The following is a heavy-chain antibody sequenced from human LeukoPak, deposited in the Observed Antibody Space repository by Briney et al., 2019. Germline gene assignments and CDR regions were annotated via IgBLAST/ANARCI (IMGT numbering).Heavy chain of an antibody. CDR1: GFTFSSYW. J-gene: IGHJ4*02. D-gene: IGHD6-13*01. CDR2: IKQDGSEK. CDR3: ARESLGGSWFDY. V-gene: IGHV3-7*01. Sequence: GGSLRLSCAASGFTFSSYWMSWVRQAPGKGLEWVANIKQDGSEKYYVDSVKGRFTISRDNAKNSLYLQMNSLRADDTAVYYCARESLGGSWFDYWAREPWSPSPQ.